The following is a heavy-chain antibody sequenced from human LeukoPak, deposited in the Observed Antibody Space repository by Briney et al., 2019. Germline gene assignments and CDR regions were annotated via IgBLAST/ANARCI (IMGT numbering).Heavy chain of an antibody. V-gene: IGHV3-48*02. CDR3: ARDGVVVVAATSGGYYGMDV. J-gene: IGHJ6*02. CDR2: ISSSSSTI. D-gene: IGHD2-15*01. CDR1: GFTFSSYS. Sequence: PGGSLRLSCAASGFTFSSYSMSWVRQAPGKGLEWVSYISSSSSTIYYAGSVKGRFTISRDSAKNSLYLQMNSLRDEDTAVYYCARDGVVVVAATSGGYYGMDVWGQGTTVTVSS.